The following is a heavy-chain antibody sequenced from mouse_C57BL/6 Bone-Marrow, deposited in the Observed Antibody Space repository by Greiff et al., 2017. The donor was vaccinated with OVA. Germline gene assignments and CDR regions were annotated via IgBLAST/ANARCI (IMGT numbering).Heavy chain of an antibody. V-gene: IGHV1-78*01. D-gene: IGHD1-1*01. CDR3: ARSLTTVGPYAMDY. Sequence: VQLLQSDAELVKPGASVKISCKVSGYTFIDHTIYWMKQRPEQGLEWIGYIYTRDGSTKYNAKFKGKATMTADKSSSTAYMQLNSLTSEDSAVYFCARSLTTVGPYAMDYWGQGTSVTVSS. CDR1: GYTFIDHT. CDR2: IYTRDGST. J-gene: IGHJ4*01.